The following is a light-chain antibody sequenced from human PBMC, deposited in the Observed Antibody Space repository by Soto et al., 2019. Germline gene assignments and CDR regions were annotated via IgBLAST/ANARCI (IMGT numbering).Light chain of an antibody. Sequence: DIQMTKVYSTLSASVGDRVTITCXASQSLNNDLAWYQQKPGKAPNLLIYDASTLERGVPSRFSGTGSGTEFTLAISSLQPDDFATYYCQQYHRSSVTLGQGTRLAIK. CDR3: QQYHRSSVT. CDR2: DAS. CDR1: QSLNND. J-gene: IGKJ5*01. V-gene: IGKV1-5*01.